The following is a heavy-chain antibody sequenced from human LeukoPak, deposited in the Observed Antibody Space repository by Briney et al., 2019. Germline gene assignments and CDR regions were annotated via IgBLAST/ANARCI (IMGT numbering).Heavy chain of an antibody. CDR2: IYPGNSHT. Sequence: GESLKISCQGSGYNFATYWIVWVRQMPGKGLEWMGIIYPGNSHTRYSPSFQGQVTISADTSISTAYLYWGSLQSSDTAMYYCAKFHATWYGDTWGQGTLVTVSS. CDR1: GYNFATYW. J-gene: IGHJ4*02. CDR3: AKFHATWYGDT. V-gene: IGHV5-51*01. D-gene: IGHD6-13*01.